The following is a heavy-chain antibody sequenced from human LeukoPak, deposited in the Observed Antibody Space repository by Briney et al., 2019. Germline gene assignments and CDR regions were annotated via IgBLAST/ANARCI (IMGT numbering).Heavy chain of an antibody. J-gene: IGHJ4*02. CDR1: RFTFSTYG. CDR2: LSGSGGST. Sequence: GGALRLSCAASRFTFSTYGMSRVRQALGKGVECVSPLSGSGGSTYYADSVKGRFTISRDNYKTTLYLQMNSLRAEDTAVYYGAKDSLGSVVVRGVQDYWGQGNLVTVTS. D-gene: IGHD3-10*01. CDR3: AKDSLGSVVVRGVQDY. V-gene: IGHV3-23*01.